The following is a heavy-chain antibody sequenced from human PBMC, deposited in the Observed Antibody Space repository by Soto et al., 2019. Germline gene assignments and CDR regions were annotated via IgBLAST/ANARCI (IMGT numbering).Heavy chain of an antibody. V-gene: IGHV3-11*06. CDR2: ISSSSSYT. CDR3: AREPWKIVGAVDY. Sequence: GGSLRLSCAASGFTFSDYYMSWIRQAPGKGLEWVSYISSSSSYTNYADSVKGRFTISRDNAKNSLYLQMNSLRAEDTAVYYCAREPWKIVGAVDYWGQGTLVTVSS. D-gene: IGHD1-26*01. J-gene: IGHJ4*02. CDR1: GFTFSDYY.